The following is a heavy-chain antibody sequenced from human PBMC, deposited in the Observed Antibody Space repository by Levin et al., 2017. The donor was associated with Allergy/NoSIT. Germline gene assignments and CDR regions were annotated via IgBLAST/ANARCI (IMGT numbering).Heavy chain of an antibody. CDR3: AKALSRLSPFDY. D-gene: IGHD2-2*01. CDR2: LSGRGDSS. Sequence: GGSLRLSCAASGFIFKNYAMNWVRQAPGKGLEWVSSLSGRGDSSYYADSVKGRFIISRDNSNNTLFLQMNALSAEDTAIYSCAKALSRLSPFDYWGQGALVPVSS. CDR1: GFIFKNYA. J-gene: IGHJ4*02. V-gene: IGHV3-23*01.